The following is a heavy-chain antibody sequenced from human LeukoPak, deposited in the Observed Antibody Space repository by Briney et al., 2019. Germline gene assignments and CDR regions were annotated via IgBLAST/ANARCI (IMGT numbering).Heavy chain of an antibody. CDR2: ISGSSTTI. CDR3: ARGPLTGDERLDY. J-gene: IGHJ4*02. D-gene: IGHD3-9*01. Sequence: WGSLRLSCAASGFTFSSYSMNWVRQGPGKGLEWVSYISGSSTTIYYADSVKGRFTISRDNAKNSLYLHLNSLRPEDTAVYYCARGPLTGDERLDYWGQGTLVTASS. CDR1: GFTFSSYS. V-gene: IGHV3-48*01.